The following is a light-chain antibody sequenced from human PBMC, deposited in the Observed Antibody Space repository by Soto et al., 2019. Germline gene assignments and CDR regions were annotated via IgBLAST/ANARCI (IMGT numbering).Light chain of an antibody. V-gene: IGKV3-15*01. CDR2: ATS. J-gene: IGKJ1*01. CDR1: QSVGNN. CDR3: QQYNNWWT. Sequence: EIVVTQSPATLSVSPGERATLSCRASQSVGNNFAWYQQKPGQAPRLLIFATSTRATGVPARFSGSGSGTEFTLTISSLQSEDFAVYYCQQYNNWWTFGQGTKVEIK.